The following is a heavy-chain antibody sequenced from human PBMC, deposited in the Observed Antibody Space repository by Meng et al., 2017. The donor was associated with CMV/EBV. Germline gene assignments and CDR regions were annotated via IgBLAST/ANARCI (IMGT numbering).Heavy chain of an antibody. CDR1: GGSFCGYY. Sequence: YGGSFCGYYWSWIRQPPGKGLEWIGEINHSGSTNYNPSLKSRVTISVDTSKNQFSLKLSSVTAADTAVYYCARSVVVIATRRGYFDLWGRGTLVTVSS. D-gene: IGHD2-21*01. CDR2: INHSGST. V-gene: IGHV4-34*01. J-gene: IGHJ2*01. CDR3: ARSVVVIATRRGYFDL.